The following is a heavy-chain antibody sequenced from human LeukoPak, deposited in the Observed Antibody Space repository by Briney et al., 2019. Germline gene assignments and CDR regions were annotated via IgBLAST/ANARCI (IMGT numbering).Heavy chain of an antibody. V-gene: IGHV3-23*01. CDR1: GVTFSSYA. CDR2: IGGSGADT. Sequence: QSGGSLRLSCAASGVTFSSYAMSWVRQAPGKGLEWVSSIGGSGADTYYADSVRGRVTITRDNSKSTLYLQMNSLRAEDTAVYYCAKSPFDYWGQGTPLTVSS. J-gene: IGHJ4*02. CDR3: AKSPFDY.